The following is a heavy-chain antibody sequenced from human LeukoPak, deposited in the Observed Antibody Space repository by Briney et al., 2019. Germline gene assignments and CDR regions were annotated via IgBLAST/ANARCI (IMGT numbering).Heavy chain of an antibody. CDR2: IYTSGST. Sequence: PSETLSLTCTVSGGSISSYYWSWIRQPAGKGLEWIGRIYTSGSTNYNPSLKSRVTISADTSKNQFSLKVTSVTAADTAVYYCARLINGSPGDYWGQGTLVTVSS. CDR1: GGSISSYY. V-gene: IGHV4-4*07. CDR3: ARLINGSPGDY. J-gene: IGHJ4*02. D-gene: IGHD1-26*01.